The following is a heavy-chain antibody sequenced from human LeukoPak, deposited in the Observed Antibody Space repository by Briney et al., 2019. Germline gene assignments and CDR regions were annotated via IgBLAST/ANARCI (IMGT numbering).Heavy chain of an antibody. CDR3: ARAPSIVVVPAAIQGYWFDP. Sequence: ASVKVSCKASGYTFTGYYMHWVRQAPGQGLEWMGIINPSGGSTSYAQKFQGRVTMTRDTSTSAVYMELSSLRSEDTAVYYCARAPSIVVVPAAIQGYWFDPWGQGTLVTVSS. CDR1: GYTFTGYY. V-gene: IGHV1-46*01. D-gene: IGHD2-2*02. J-gene: IGHJ5*02. CDR2: INPSGGST.